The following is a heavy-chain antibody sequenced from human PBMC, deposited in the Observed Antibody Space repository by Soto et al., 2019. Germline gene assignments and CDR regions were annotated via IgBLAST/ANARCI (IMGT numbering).Heavy chain of an antibody. J-gene: IGHJ6*02. Sequence: GGSLRLSCAASGFTFDDYAMHWVRQAPGKGLEWVSLISWDGGSTYYADSVKGRFTISRDNSKNSLYLQMNSLRAEDTALYYCAKDIAPQYSSILVGYYSYYGMDVWCQGPTVTLS. D-gene: IGHD6-13*01. CDR1: GFTFDDYA. CDR2: ISWDGGST. V-gene: IGHV3-43D*04. CDR3: AKDIAPQYSSILVGYYSYYGMDV.